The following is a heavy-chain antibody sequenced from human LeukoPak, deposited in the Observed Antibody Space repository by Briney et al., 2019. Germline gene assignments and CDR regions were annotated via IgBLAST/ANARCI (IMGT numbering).Heavy chain of an antibody. CDR1: GFTFSSYA. J-gene: IGHJ4*02. CDR2: ISGSGGST. CDR3: AKFHGDPVDY. Sequence: GGSLRLSCAASGFTFSSYAMSWVRQAPGEGLEWVSAISGSGGSTYYADSVKGRFTISRDNSKNTLYLQMSSLRAEDTAVYYCAKFHGDPVDYWGQGTLVTVSS. V-gene: IGHV3-23*01. D-gene: IGHD4-17*01.